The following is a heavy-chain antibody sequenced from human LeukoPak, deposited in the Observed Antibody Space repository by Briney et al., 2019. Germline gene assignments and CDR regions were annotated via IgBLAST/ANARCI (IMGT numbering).Heavy chain of an antibody. CDR2: IWYDGSNK. V-gene: IGHV3-33*01. CDR3: ARCGTSCYYGMDV. D-gene: IGHD2-2*01. Sequence: GGSLRLSCAASGFTFSSYGMHWVRQAPGKGLEWVAVIWYDGSNKYYADSVKGRFTISRDNSKNTLYLQMNSLRAEDTAVYYCARCGTSCYYGMDVWGQGTTVTVSS. CDR1: GFTFSSYG. J-gene: IGHJ6*02.